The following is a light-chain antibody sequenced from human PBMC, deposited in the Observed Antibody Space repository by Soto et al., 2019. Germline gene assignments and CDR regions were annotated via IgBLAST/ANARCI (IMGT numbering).Light chain of an antibody. CDR3: QQRSNWPSLT. CDR1: QSVSSY. Sequence: ELVLTQSPATLSLSPGERATLSCRASQSVSSYLAWYQQKPGQAPRLLIYDASNRATGIPARFSGSGSGTDFTLTISSLEPEDFAVYYCQQRSNWPSLTFGGGPKVEIK. J-gene: IGKJ4*02. V-gene: IGKV3-11*01. CDR2: DAS.